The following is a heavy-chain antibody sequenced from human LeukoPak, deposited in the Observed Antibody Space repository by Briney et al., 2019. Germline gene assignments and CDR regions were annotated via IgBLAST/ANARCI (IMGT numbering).Heavy chain of an antibody. V-gene: IGHV1-8*01. J-gene: IGHJ4*02. D-gene: IGHD1-1*01. CDR1: GYTFTSYD. CDR2: MNPNSGNT. Sequence: ASVKVSCKASGYTFTSYDINWVRQATGQGLEWMEWMNPNSGNTGYAQKFQGRVTMTRNTSISTAYMELSSLRSEDTAVYYCARDTIPNSATGQAHFDYWGQGTLVTVSS. CDR3: ARDTIPNSATGQAHFDY.